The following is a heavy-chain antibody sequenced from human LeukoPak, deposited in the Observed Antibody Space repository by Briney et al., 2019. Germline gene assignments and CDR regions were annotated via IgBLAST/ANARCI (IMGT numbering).Heavy chain of an antibody. V-gene: IGHV4-31*03. CDR2: ISYSGTT. CDR1: GGSISSGGYY. J-gene: IGHJ4*02. D-gene: IGHD2-15*01. CDR3: ATLGYCSGGSCYSDY. Sequence: SETLSFTCTVSGGSISSGGYYWSWIRQHPGKGLEWIGYISYSGTTYYNPSLKSRVTISVDTSKNQFSLKLSSVAAADTAVYYCATLGYCSGGSCYSDYWGQGTLVTVSS.